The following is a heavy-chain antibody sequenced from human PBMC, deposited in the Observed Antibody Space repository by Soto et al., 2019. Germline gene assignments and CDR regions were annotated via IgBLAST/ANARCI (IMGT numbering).Heavy chain of an antibody. CDR1: GFTFSSYT. CDR3: ARSLSVDSIVVDY. D-gene: IGHD1-26*01. CDR2: ISTSSRYI. V-gene: IGHV3-21*06. J-gene: IGHJ4*02. Sequence: GGSLRLSCAASGFTFSSYTMIWVRQAPGKGLEWLSTISTSSRYIYYADSVKGRFIISRDNAKSSLYLQMNSLRAEDTAVYYCARSLSVDSIVVDYWGLGTLVPVYS.